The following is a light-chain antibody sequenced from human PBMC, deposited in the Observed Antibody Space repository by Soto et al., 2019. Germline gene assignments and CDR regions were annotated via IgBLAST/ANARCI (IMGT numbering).Light chain of an antibody. CDR2: DVD. Sequence: QSVLTQPASVSGSPGQSITISCTGTSSDVGGYNYVSWYQQHPGKAPKIMIYDVDNRPSGVSSRFSGSKSGNTASLTISGLQAEDEADYYCSSYTSTSVSLVFGEGTKVTVL. J-gene: IGLJ2*01. CDR1: SSDVGGYNY. CDR3: SSYTSTSVSLV. V-gene: IGLV2-14*01.